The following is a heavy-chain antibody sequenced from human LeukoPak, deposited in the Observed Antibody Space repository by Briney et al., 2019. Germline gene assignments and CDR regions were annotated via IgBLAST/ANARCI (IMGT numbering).Heavy chain of an antibody. CDR3: ARDKSSSWSPPDY. CDR2: ISSSSSYI. CDR1: GFTLSSYS. V-gene: IGHV3-21*01. Sequence: PGGSLRLSCAASGFTLSSYSMNWVRQAPGKGLEWVSSISSSSSYIYYADSVKGRFTISRDNAKNSLYLQMNSLRAEDTAVYYCARDKSSSWSPPDYWGQGTLVTVSS. D-gene: IGHD6-13*01. J-gene: IGHJ4*02.